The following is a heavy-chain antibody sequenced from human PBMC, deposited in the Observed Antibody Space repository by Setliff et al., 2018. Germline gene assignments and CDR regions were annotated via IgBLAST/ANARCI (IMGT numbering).Heavy chain of an antibody. CDR3: ARGRDGYTSNALEF. Sequence: SVKVSCKASGGAFSSYALTWVRQAPGQGLEWMGWIIPVIDTTDYAQTFQGRVTITADESTRTVYMELSSLRSEDTAIYYCARGRDGYTSNALEFWGQGTMVTVSS. CDR2: IIPVIDTT. V-gene: IGHV1-69*13. J-gene: IGHJ3*01. CDR1: GGAFSSYA. D-gene: IGHD5-12*01.